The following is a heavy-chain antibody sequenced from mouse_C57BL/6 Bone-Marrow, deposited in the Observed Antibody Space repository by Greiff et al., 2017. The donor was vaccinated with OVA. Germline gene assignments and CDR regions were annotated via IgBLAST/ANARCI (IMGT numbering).Heavy chain of an antibody. CDR2: ISSGGSYT. Sequence: EVKLVESGGDLVKPGGSLKLSCAASGFTFSSYGMSWVRQTPDKRLEWVATISSGGSYTYYPDSVKGRFTLSRDNAKNTLYLQMSSLKSEDTAMNYCARHRDYSNFLYAMDYWGQGTSVTVSS. CDR3: ARHRDYSNFLYAMDY. D-gene: IGHD2-5*01. J-gene: IGHJ4*01. CDR1: GFTFSSYG. V-gene: IGHV5-6*01.